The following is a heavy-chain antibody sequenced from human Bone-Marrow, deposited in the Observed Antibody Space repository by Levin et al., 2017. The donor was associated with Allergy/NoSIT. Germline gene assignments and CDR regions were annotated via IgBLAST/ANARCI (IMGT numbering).Heavy chain of an antibody. CDR3: AAGYSSSWYYFDY. V-gene: IGHV3-30-3*01. D-gene: IGHD6-13*01. CDR2: ISYDGSNK. CDR1: GFTFSSYA. J-gene: IGHJ4*02. Sequence: GESLKISCAASGFTFSSYAMHWVRQAPGKGLEWVAVISYDGSNKYYADSVKGRFTISRDNSKNTLYLQMNSLRAEDTAVYYCAAGYSSSWYYFDYWGQGTLVTVSS.